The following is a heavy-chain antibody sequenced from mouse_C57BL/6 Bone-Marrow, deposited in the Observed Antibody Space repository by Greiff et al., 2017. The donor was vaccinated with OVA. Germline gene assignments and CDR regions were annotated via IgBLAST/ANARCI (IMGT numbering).Heavy chain of an antibody. CDR2: IDPSDSYT. V-gene: IGHV1-50*01. CDR3: ARESYGSRLLFDY. CDR1: GYTFTSYW. J-gene: IGHJ2*01. Sequence: QVQLQQPGAELVKPGASVKLSCKASGYTFTSYWMQWVKQRPGQGLEWIGEIDPSDSYTNYNQKFKGKAPLTVDTSSSTAYMQLSSLTSEDSAVYYCARESYGSRLLFDYWGQGTTLTVSS. D-gene: IGHD1-1*01.